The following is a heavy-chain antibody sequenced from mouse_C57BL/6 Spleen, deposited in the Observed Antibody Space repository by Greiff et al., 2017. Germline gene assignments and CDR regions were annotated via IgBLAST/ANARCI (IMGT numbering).Heavy chain of an antibody. V-gene: IGHV7-1*01. CDR1: GFTFSDFY. J-gene: IGHJ3*01. Sequence: EVQRVESGGGLVQSGRSLRLSCATSGFTFSDFYMEWVRQAPGKGLEWIAASRNKANDYTTEYSASVKGRFIVSRDTSQSILYLQMNALRAEDTAIYYCARDAGGYGNYVRFAYWGQGTLVTVSA. CDR3: ARDAGGYGNYVRFAY. D-gene: IGHD2-1*01. CDR2: SRNKANDYTT.